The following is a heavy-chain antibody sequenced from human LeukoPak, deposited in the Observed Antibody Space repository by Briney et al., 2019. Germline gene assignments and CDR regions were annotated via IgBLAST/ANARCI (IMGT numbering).Heavy chain of an antibody. Sequence: SETLSLTCPVSGDSISSYYWSWIRQPPGKGLEWIGYIYYSGSTNYNPSLKSRVTISVDTSKNQFSLKLTSVTAADTAVYYCARLPQSRDGYNGPGDAFDIWGQGTMVTVSS. CDR2: IYYSGST. V-gene: IGHV4-59*08. J-gene: IGHJ3*02. CDR1: GDSISSYY. CDR3: ARLPQSRDGYNGPGDAFDI. D-gene: IGHD5-24*01.